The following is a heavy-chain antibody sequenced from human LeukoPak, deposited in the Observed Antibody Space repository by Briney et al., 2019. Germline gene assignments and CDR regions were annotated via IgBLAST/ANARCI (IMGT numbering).Heavy chain of an antibody. D-gene: IGHD3-9*01. CDR3: ARDRDYDILTGFENWFDP. J-gene: IGHJ5*02. CDR2: ISPYNGNT. Sequence: ASVKVSCKASGYTFTSYGISWVRQAPGQGLEWMGWISPYNGNTNYAQKLQGRVTMTTDTSTSTAYMELRSLRSDDTAVYYCARDRDYDILTGFENWFDPGGQGTLVSVSS. CDR1: GYTFTSYG. V-gene: IGHV1-18*04.